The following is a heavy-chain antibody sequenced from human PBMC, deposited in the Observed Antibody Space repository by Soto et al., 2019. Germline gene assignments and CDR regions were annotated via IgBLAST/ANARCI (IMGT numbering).Heavy chain of an antibody. CDR1: GSTFSSYT. CDR3: ARRRYCGADGYSRYYYGMDL. J-gene: IGHJ6*02. CDR2: IIPVLGVT. Sequence: QVQLVQSGAEVKKPGSSVKVSCRASGSTFSSYTVSWVRQAPGQGLEWMGRIIPVLGVTNYAPKFKGSVTITADKCKTIVYMKLRSLRSVDTAIYYCARRRYCGADGYSRYYYGMDLWGQGTTVTVAS. V-gene: IGHV1-69*02. D-gene: IGHD2-21*02.